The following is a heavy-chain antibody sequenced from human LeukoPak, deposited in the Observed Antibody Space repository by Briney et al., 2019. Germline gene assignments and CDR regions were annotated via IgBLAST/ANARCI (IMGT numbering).Heavy chain of an antibody. CDR1: GYTFTCYY. D-gene: IGHD3-16*01. CDR2: INPSGGST. CDR3: ARGGGPNYVWGSYNIDY. J-gene: IGHJ4*02. Sequence: ASVKASCKASGYTFTCYYMHWVRQAPGQGLEWMGIINPSGGSTSYAQKFQGRVTMTRDTSTSTVYMELSSLRSKDTAVYYCARGGGPNYVWGSYNIDYWGQGTLVTVSS. V-gene: IGHV1-46*01.